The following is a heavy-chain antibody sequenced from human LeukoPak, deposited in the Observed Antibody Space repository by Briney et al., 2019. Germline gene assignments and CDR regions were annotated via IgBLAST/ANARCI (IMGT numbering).Heavy chain of an antibody. V-gene: IGHV3-30*02. Sequence: GGSLRLSCAASGFTLSDYGMHWVRQAPGKGLEWVAFIRYDGSDKYYADSVKGRFTISRDNSKNTLYLQMNSLRAEDTAVYYCAKDSQGYFQRWGQGTLVTVSS. J-gene: IGHJ1*01. CDR2: IRYDGSDK. CDR1: GFTLSDYG. CDR3: AKDSQGYFQR.